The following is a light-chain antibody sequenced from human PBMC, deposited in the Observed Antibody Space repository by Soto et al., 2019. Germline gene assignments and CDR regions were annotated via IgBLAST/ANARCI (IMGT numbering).Light chain of an antibody. CDR2: GAS. J-gene: IGKJ1*01. Sequence: EIVMTQSPATLSVSPGERATLSGRASQSVSSNLAWYQQKPGQAPRLLIYGASTRATGIPARFSDSGSWTEFTLPISSLQSEDFAGYYCQQDNNWPWTWGKGTNVEIK. V-gene: IGKV3D-15*01. CDR1: QSVSSN. CDR3: QQDNNWPWT.